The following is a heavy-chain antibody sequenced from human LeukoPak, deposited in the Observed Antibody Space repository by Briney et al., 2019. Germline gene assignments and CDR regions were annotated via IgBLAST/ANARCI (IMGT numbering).Heavy chain of an antibody. CDR3: ARRYRLQRAFDI. CDR1: GFTVSSNY. Sequence: PGGSLRLSCAASGFTVSSNYMSWTRQPPGKGLEWIGEINHSGSTNYNPSLKSRVTISVDTSKNQFSLKLSSVTAADTAVYYCARRYRLQRAFDIWGQGTMVTVSS. D-gene: IGHD1-14*01. CDR2: INHSGST. V-gene: IGHV4-34*01. J-gene: IGHJ3*02.